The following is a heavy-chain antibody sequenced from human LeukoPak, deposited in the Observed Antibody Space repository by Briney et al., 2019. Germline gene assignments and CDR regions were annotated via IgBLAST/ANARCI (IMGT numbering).Heavy chain of an antibody. V-gene: IGHV1-18*01. CDR2: ISAYNGNT. CDR1: GYTFTSYG. D-gene: IGHD2-2*01. J-gene: IGHJ5*02. CDR3: ARLVVVPAAKTGWFDP. Sequence: ASVTVSCKASGYTFTSYGISWVRQAPGQGLEWMGWISAYNGNTNYAQKLQGRVTMTTDTSTSTAYMELRSLRSDDTAVYYCARLVVVPAAKTGWFDPWGQGTLVTVSS.